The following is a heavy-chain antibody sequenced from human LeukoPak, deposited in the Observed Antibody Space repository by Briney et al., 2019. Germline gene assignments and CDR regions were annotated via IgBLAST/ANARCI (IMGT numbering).Heavy chain of an antibody. CDR1: GFTFSSYS. CDR2: ISSSSSTI. CDR3: ARSGSYSFSYYFDY. D-gene: IGHD1-26*01. J-gene: IGHJ4*02. V-gene: IGHV3-48*02. Sequence: GGSLRLSCAASGFTFSSYSMNWVRQAPGKGLEWVSYISSSSSTIYYADSVKGRFTISRDNAKNSLYLQMNSLGDEDTAVYYCARSGSYSFSYYFDYWGQGTLVTVSS.